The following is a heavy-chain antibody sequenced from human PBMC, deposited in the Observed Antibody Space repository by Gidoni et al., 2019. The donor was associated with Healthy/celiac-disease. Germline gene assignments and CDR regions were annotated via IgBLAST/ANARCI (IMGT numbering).Heavy chain of an antibody. V-gene: IGHV4-38-2*02. Sequence: QVQLQESGPGRVKPSETLSLTCAVSAYSIATDFYWSWIRQSPGKGREWIGSIYHDGDTYYNSSLKSRITISIDRSKKQCSLNLRSVTAADTAIYYCTKDAWDLSKSVYWGRGTLVTVSS. J-gene: IGHJ4*02. D-gene: IGHD4-4*01. CDR3: TKDAWDLSKSVY. CDR2: IYHDGDT. CDR1: AYSIATDFY.